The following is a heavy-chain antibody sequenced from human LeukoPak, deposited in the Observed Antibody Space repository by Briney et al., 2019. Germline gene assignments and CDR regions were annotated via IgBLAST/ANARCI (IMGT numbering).Heavy chain of an antibody. CDR2: ITSSGNYM. J-gene: IGHJ6*02. V-gene: IGHV3-21*01. CDR1: GFTFSNFD. D-gene: IGHD6-13*01. Sequence: GGSLRLSCAASGFTFSNFDMCWVRQAPGKGLEWVSSITSSGNYMYYADSVKGRFTISRDNAKISLYLQMNSLRAEDTAVYYCARDRHLGDSIAAGLYYSYGMDVWGQGTTVTVSS. CDR3: ARDRHLGDSIAAGLYYSYGMDV.